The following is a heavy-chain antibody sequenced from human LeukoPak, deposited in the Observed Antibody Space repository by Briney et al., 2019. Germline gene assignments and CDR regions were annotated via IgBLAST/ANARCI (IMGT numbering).Heavy chain of an antibody. J-gene: IGHJ3*02. Sequence: GESLKISCKGSGFSFTSYWISWVRQMPGKGLEWIGRIDPSDSSTNYSPSFQGHVTISADKSIITASLQWSSLKASDTAMYYCARQRGIGAFGMWGQGTMVTVSS. CDR1: GFSFTSYW. CDR3: ARQRGIGAFGM. V-gene: IGHV5-10-1*01. CDR2: IDPSDSST. D-gene: IGHD3-3*02.